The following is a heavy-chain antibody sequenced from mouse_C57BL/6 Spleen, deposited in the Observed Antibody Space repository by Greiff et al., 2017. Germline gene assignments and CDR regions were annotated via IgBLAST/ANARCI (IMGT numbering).Heavy chain of an antibody. CDR1: GFTFSDYG. D-gene: IGHD2-5*01. V-gene: IGHV5-17*01. Sequence: DVMLVASGGGLVKPGGSLKLSCAASGFTFSDYGMHWVRQAPEKGLEWVAYISSGSSTIYYADTVKGRFTISRDNAKNTLFLQMTSLRSEDTAMYYCARTYYSNFYFDYWGQGTTLTVSS. CDR3: ARTYYSNFYFDY. CDR2: ISSGSSTI. J-gene: IGHJ2*01.